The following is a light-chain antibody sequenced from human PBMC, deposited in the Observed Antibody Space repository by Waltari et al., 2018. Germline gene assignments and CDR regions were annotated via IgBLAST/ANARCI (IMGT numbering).Light chain of an antibody. J-gene: IGKJ3*01. V-gene: IGKV1-5*03. CDR3: QQYNSYPFT. CDR1: QSISSW. Sequence: DIQMTQYPSTLSASVGDRVTITCRASQSISSWLAWYQQKPGKAPKLLIYKASSLESGVPSRFGGSGSGTEFTLTISSLQPDDFATYYCQQYNSYPFTFGPGTKVDIK. CDR2: KAS.